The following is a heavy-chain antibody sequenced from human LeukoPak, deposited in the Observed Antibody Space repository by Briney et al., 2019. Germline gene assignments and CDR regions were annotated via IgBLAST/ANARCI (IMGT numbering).Heavy chain of an antibody. D-gene: IGHD3-10*01. V-gene: IGHV3-7*01. J-gene: IGHJ1*01. CDR1: GFTFSSYW. CDR2: IRPDGSEK. Sequence: GGSLRLSCAASGFTFSSYWMNWVRQAPGKGLEWVANIRPDGSEKYYVDSVKGRFTISRDSAKDSLYLQMNSLRAEDTAVYYCAGAYYSRRCFQHWGQGTLVTVSS. CDR3: AGAYYSRRCFQH.